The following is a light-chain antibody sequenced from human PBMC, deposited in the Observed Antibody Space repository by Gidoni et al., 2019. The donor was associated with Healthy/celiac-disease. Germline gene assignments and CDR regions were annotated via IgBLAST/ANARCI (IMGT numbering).Light chain of an antibody. CDR3: QQSYCTLLT. CDR2: AAA. CDR1: QSISSY. J-gene: IGKJ4*01. V-gene: IGKV1-39*01. Sequence: DLQMTQSPSSLSASVGDRVTITCRASQSISSYLNWYQQKPGKAPKLLIYAAASLQSGVPSRLSGSGSGTDFTLTISRLQPEDFATYYCQQSYCTLLTFGGGTKVEIK.